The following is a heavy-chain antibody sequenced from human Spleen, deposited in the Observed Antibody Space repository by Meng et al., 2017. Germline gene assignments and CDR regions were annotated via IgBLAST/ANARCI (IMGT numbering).Heavy chain of an antibody. V-gene: IGHV4-61*01. Sequence: GSLRLSCTVSGGSVNGDSYYWSWIRQPPGKGLEWIGYIYYSGSTNYNPSLKSRVTISVDTSKNQFSLKLSSVTAADTAVYYCARAYDRSTFDPWGQGTLVTVSS. CDR3: ARAYDRSTFDP. J-gene: IGHJ5*02. D-gene: IGHD3-3*01. CDR2: IYYSGST. CDR1: GGSVNGDSYY.